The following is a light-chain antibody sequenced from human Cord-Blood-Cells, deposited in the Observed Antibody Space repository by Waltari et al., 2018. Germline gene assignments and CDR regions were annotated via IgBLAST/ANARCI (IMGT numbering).Light chain of an antibody. J-gene: IGLJ2*01. V-gene: IGLV2-14*01. CDR1: SSDVGGYNY. CDR2: EVS. Sequence: QSALTQPASVSGSPGQSITISCTGTSSDVGGYNYVSWYQQHPGKAPKLMMYEVSNRPSGVSNRFSGSKSGNTAALSSSGLQAEDEADYYCSSYTSSSTLVVFGGGTKLTV. CDR3: SSYTSSSTLVV.